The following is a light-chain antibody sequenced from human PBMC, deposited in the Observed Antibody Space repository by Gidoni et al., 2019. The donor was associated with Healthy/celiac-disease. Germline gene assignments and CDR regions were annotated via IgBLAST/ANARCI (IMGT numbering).Light chain of an antibody. J-gene: IGKJ1*01. CDR3: QQSYSTPQVT. CDR2: AAS. CDR1: QSISSY. V-gene: IGKV1-39*01. Sequence: DIRMTQSPSSLSASVGDRVTITCRASQSISSYLNWYQQKPGKAPKLLIYAASSLQSGVPSRFSGSGSGTDFTLTISSLQPEDFATYYCQQSYSTPQVTFGQGTKVEIK.